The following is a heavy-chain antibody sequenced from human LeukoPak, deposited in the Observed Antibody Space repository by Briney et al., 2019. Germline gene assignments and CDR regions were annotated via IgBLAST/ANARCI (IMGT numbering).Heavy chain of an antibody. J-gene: IGHJ4*02. V-gene: IGHV4-59*08. Sequence: SETLSLTCTVSGGSISSYYWSWIRQPPGKGLEWIGYIYYSGSTNYNPSLKSRVTISVDTSKNQFSLKLSSVTAADTAVYYCARRAGSNGLFDYWGQGTLVTVSS. CDR2: IYYSGST. CDR3: ARRAGSNGLFDY. D-gene: IGHD3-10*01. CDR1: GGSISSYY.